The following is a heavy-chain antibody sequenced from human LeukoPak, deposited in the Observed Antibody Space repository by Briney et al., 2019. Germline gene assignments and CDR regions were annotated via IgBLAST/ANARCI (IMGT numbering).Heavy chain of an antibody. J-gene: IGHJ4*02. CDR3: ARGPYYDILTGYLPYYFDY. V-gene: IGHV1-69*05. Sequence: ASVKVSCKASGGTFSSYAISWVRQAPGQGLEWMGGIIPIFGSANYAQKLQGRVTITTDESTSTAYMELSSLRSEDTAVYYCARGPYYDILTGYLPYYFDYWGQGTLDTVSS. CDR1: GGTFSSYA. CDR2: IIPIFGSA. D-gene: IGHD3-9*01.